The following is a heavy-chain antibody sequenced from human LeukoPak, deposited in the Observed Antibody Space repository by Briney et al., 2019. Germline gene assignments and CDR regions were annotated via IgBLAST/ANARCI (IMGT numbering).Heavy chain of an antibody. J-gene: IGHJ4*02. V-gene: IGHV4-31*03. CDR2: NYYNGST. CDR3: ARRSDYRGSFDY. D-gene: IGHD4-23*01. CDR1: GGSIGRGGYY. Sequence: SDTLSLTCTVSGGSIGRGGYYCSWIRQHPGKGLEWIGHNYYNGSTSYNSSLKSRVSISVEMSKSQFSLTLSSVTAADTAVYYCARRSDYRGSFDYWGQGTLVTVSS.